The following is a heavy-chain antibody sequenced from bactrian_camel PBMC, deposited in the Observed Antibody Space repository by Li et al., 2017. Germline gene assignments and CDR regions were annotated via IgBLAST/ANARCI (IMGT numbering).Heavy chain of an antibody. J-gene: IGHJ4*01. V-gene: IGHV3S57*01. CDR1: TRTYNGNC. CDR3: AAGTNAYGVGTCQYDY. D-gene: IGHD1*01. CDR2: IHNDGRT. Sequence: VQLVESGGGSVQAGGSLRLSCAASTRTYNGNCLGWFRQAPGKEREGVANIHNDGRTYYVDSVKDRFILSQDNAKTTMFLQMNDLKPEDTATYLCAAGTNAYGVGTCQYDYWGRGTQVTVS.